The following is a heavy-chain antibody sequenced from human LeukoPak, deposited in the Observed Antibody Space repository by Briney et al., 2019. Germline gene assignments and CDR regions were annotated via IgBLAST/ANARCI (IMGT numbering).Heavy chain of an antibody. V-gene: IGHV3-15*01. CDR1: GFTFSNYA. Sequence: GGSLRLSCATSGFTFSNYAVSWVRQAPGKGLEWVGRIKSKTEGGTTDYAAPVKGRFTISRDDSKNTLYLQMNSLKTEDTAVYYCTTAHYWGQGTLVTVSS. J-gene: IGHJ4*02. CDR2: IKSKTEGGTT. CDR3: TTAHY.